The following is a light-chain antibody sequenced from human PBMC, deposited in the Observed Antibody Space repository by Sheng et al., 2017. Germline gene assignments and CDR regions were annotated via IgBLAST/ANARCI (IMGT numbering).Light chain of an antibody. CDR3: QQYSTYPWT. Sequence: DIQMTQSPSTLSASVGDRVTITCRASQSISSWLAWYQQKPGKAPNLLIYEASSSQSGVPSRFSGSASGTEFTLTISSLQPDDVATYYCQQYSTYPWTFGQGTKVEIE. CDR1: QSISSW. CDR2: EAS. J-gene: IGKJ1*01. V-gene: IGKV1-5*03.